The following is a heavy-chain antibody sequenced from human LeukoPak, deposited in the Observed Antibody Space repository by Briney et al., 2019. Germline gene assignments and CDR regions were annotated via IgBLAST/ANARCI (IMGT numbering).Heavy chain of an antibody. CDR2: IYYSGST. CDR1: GGSISSSSYY. J-gene: IGHJ6*03. V-gene: IGHV4-39*01. D-gene: IGHD3-3*01. Sequence: PSGTLSLTCTVSGGSISSSSYYWGWIRQPPGKGLVWIGSIYYSGSTYYNPSLKSRATISVDTSKNQFSLKLSSVTAADTAVYYCARQRYDFWSGYYTDYYYYYYMDVWGKGTTVTVSS. CDR3: ARQRYDFWSGYYTDYYYYYYMDV.